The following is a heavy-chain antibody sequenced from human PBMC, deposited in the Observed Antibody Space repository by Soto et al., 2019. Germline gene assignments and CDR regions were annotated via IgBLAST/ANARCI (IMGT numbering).Heavy chain of an antibody. CDR3: ARLSGYSSGWFVDY. CDR2: IWYDGSNK. D-gene: IGHD6-19*01. Sequence: ESGGGVVQPGRSLRLSCAASGFTFSSYGMHWVRQAPGKGLEWVAVIWYDGSNKYYADSVKGRFTISRDNSKNTLYLQMNSLRAEDTAVYYCARLSGYSSGWFVDYWGQGTLVTVSS. CDR1: GFTFSSYG. J-gene: IGHJ4*02. V-gene: IGHV3-33*01.